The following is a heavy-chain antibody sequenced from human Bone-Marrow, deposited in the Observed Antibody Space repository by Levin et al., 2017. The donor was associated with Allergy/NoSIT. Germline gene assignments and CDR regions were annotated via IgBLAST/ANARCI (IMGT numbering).Heavy chain of an antibody. J-gene: IGHJ5*02. CDR3: ARLKSTSNSADPHLGLDP. D-gene: IGHD4-11*01. V-gene: IGHV5-51*01. CDR2: IYPGDSDT. CDR1: GYSFPTHW. Sequence: PGGSLRLSCKGSGYSFPTHWIGWVRQMPGKGLEWMGLIYPGDSDTRYSPSFQGQVSISADTSINTAYLQWTSLKASDTAMYYCARLKSTSNSADPHLGLDPWGQGTLVTVSS.